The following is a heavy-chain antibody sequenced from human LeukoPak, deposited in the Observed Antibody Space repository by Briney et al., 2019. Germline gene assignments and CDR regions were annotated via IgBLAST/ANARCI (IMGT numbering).Heavy chain of an antibody. V-gene: IGHV3-7*01. CDR1: GFTFSDYW. J-gene: IGHJ4*02. Sequence: PGGSLRLSCAASGFTFSDYWMSWVRQAPGKGLEWVANIKQDGSQKYYVDSVKGRFTISRDNAKNSLFLQMNSLRVEDTAVYYCARGFRGWYAEGFDCWGQGTVVTVSS. CDR2: IKQDGSQK. CDR3: ARGFRGWYAEGFDC. D-gene: IGHD6-19*01.